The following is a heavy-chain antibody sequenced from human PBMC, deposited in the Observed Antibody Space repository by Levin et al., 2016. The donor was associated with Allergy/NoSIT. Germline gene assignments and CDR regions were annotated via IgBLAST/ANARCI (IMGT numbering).Heavy chain of an antibody. CDR3: AKGSNGYYYLDYFDY. CDR1: GFTFSSYW. D-gene: IGHD3-22*01. J-gene: IGHJ4*02. Sequence: GSLRLSCAASGFTFSSYWMSWVRQAPGKGLEWVANIKQDGSEKYYVDSVKGRFTISRDNAKNSLYLQMNSLRAEDTALYYCAKGSNGYYYLDYFDYWGQGTLVTVSS. CDR2: IKQDGSEK. V-gene: IGHV3-7*03.